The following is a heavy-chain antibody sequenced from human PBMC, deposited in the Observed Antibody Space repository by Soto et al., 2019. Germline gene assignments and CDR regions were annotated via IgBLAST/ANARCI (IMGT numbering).Heavy chain of an antibody. V-gene: IGHV4-34*01. CDR1: GGSFSGYY. D-gene: IGHD6-13*01. CDR3: ARAVRSSSWAPDY. J-gene: IGHJ4*02. CDR2: INHSGST. Sequence: SETLSLTCAVYGGSFSGYYWSWIRQPPGKGLEWIGEINHSGSTNYNPSLKSRVTISVDTSKNQFPLKLSSVTAADTAVYYCARAVRSSSWAPDYWGQGTLVTVSS.